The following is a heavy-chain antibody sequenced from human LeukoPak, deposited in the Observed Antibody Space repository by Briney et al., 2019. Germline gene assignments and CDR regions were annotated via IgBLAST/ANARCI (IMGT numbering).Heavy chain of an antibody. CDR1: GFTFSSYA. V-gene: IGHV3-30*04. D-gene: IGHD3-10*01. Sequence: GGSLRLSCAASGFTFSSYAMHWVRQAPGKGLEWVAIISYDGSNKYYADSVKGRFTISRDNSKNTLYLQMNSLRAEDTAVCYCAREEGSGSYSFDHWGQGTLVTVSS. CDR2: ISYDGSNK. CDR3: AREEGSGSYSFDH. J-gene: IGHJ4*02.